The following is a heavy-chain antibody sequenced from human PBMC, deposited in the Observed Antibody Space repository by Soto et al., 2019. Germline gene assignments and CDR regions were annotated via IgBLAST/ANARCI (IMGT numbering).Heavy chain of an antibody. V-gene: IGHV3-30-3*01. CDR1: GFTFSSYA. CDR2: IPYDGSNK. D-gene: IGHD6-19*01. CDR3: ASTNSGWIIDY. J-gene: IGHJ4*02. Sequence: SLRLSCAASGFTFSSYAMHWVRQAPGKGLEWVAVIPYDGSNKYYADSVKGRFTISRDNSKNTLYLQMNSLRAEDTAVYYCASTNSGWIIDYWGQGTLVTVSS.